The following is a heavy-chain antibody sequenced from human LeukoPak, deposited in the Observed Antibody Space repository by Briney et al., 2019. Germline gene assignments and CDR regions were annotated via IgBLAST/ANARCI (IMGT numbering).Heavy chain of an antibody. V-gene: IGHV6-1*01. CDR3: GRETDFGVVTN. CDR1: GDSVSSNGAS. CDR2: TYYRSQQWHS. Sequence: SQTLSLTCAISGDSVSSNGASWNWIRQSPSRGLEWLGRTYYRSQQWHSDYAPSVKGRITLNPDTSKNQFSLQLNSVTPEDTAVYYCGRETDFGVVTNWGQGTLVAVSS. J-gene: IGHJ4*02. D-gene: IGHD3-3*01.